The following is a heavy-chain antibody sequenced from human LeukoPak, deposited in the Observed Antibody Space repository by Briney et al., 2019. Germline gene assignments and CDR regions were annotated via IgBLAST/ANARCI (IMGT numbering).Heavy chain of an antibody. D-gene: IGHD3-10*01. CDR1: GFTFSSYG. Sequence: GSLRLSCAASGFTFSSYGMHWVRQAPGKGLEWVAVIWYDGSNKYYADSVKGRFTISRDNSKNTLYLQMNSLRAEDTAVYYCARDQYYGSGSYYVNWGQGTLVTVSS. CDR3: ARDQYYGSGSYYVN. CDR2: IWYDGSNK. J-gene: IGHJ4*02. V-gene: IGHV3-33*01.